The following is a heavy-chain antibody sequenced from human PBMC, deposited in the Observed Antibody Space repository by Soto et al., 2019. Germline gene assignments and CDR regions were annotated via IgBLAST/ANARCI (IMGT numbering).Heavy chain of an antibody. J-gene: IGHJ4*02. CDR3: ARSMTTVVTLDY. CDR1: GGSISSSSYY. CDR2: IYYSGST. V-gene: IGHV4-39*01. D-gene: IGHD4-17*01. Sequence: PSETLSLTCTFSGGSISSSSYYWGWIRQPPGKGLEWIGSIYYSGSTYYNPSLKSRVTISVDTSKNQFSLKLSSVTAADTAVYYCARSMTTVVTLDYWGQGTLVTVSS.